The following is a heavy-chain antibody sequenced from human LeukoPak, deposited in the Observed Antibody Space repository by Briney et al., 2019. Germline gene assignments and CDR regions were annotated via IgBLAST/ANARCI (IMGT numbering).Heavy chain of an antibody. D-gene: IGHD6-19*01. Sequence: PGRSLRLSCAASGFTFSSYGMHWVRQAPGKGLEWVAVIWYDGSNKYYADSVKGRFTISRDNSKNTLYLQMNSLRAEDTAVYYCAKEEYSSGWYDDTEHGVFDYWGQGTLVTVSS. CDR1: GFTFSSYG. V-gene: IGHV3-33*06. CDR3: AKEEYSSGWYDDTEHGVFDY. J-gene: IGHJ4*02. CDR2: IWYDGSNK.